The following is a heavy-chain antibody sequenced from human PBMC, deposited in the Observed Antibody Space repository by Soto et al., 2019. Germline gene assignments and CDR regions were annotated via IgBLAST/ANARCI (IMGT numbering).Heavy chain of an antibody. CDR1: GFTFSSYG. Sequence: QVQLVESGGGVVQPGRSLRLSCAASGFTFSSYGMHWVRQAPGKGLEWVAVISYDGSNKYYPDSVKGRFTISRDNSKNTLYLHMNSLSAEDAAVYYGAKDFCSSASCPPWHWFDPWGQGTLVIVSS. V-gene: IGHV3-30*18. CDR2: ISYDGSNK. J-gene: IGHJ5*02. D-gene: IGHD2-2*01. CDR3: AKDFCSSASCPPWHWFDP.